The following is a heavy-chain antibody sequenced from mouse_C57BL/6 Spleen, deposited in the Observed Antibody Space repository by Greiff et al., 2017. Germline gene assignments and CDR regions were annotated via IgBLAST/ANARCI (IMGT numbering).Heavy chain of an antibody. CDR3: AVDSSGPWFAY. V-gene: IGHV1-7*01. CDR2: INPSSGYT. D-gene: IGHD3-2*02. J-gene: IGHJ3*01. CDR1: GYTFTSYW. Sequence: QVQLQQSGAELAKPGASVKLSCKASGYTFTSYWMHWVKQRPGQGLEWIGYINPSSGYTKYNQKFKDKATSTADKSSSTAYMQLSSLTYEDSAVYYCAVDSSGPWFAYWGQGTLVTVSA.